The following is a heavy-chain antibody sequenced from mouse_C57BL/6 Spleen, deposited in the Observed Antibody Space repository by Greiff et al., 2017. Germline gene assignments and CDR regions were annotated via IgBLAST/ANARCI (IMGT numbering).Heavy chain of an antibody. V-gene: IGHV6-3*01. J-gene: IGHJ2*01. CDR3: TVLYYGNYYFDY. D-gene: IGHD2-1*01. CDR2: IRLKSDNYAT. Sequence: EVKLMESGGGLVQPGGSMKLSCVASGFTFSNYWMNWVRQSPEKGLEWVAQIRLKSDNYATHYAESVKGRFTISRDDSKSSVYLQMNNLRAEDTGIYYCTVLYYGNYYFDYWGQGTTLTVSS. CDR1: GFTFSNYW.